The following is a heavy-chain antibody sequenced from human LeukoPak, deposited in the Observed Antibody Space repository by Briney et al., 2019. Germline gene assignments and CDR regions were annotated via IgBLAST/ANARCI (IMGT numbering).Heavy chain of an antibody. CDR3: ARMVIAAAAHYSDY. CDR1: GGSISSYY. Sequence: SETLSLTCTVSGGSISSYYWTWIRQPPGKGLEWIGYIYSSGSTNYNPSPKSRVTISVDTAKNQFSLKLSSVTAADTAVYYCARMVIAAAAHYSDYWGQGTLVTVSA. J-gene: IGHJ4*02. V-gene: IGHV4-4*09. CDR2: IYSSGST. D-gene: IGHD6-13*01.